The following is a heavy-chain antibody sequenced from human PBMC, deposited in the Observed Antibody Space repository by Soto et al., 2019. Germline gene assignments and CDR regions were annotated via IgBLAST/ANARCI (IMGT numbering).Heavy chain of an antibody. V-gene: IGHV3-33*01. J-gene: IGHJ5*02. CDR2: IWYDGSNK. D-gene: IGHD4-17*01. Sequence: GGSLRLSCAASGFTFSSYGMHWVRQAPGKGLEWVAVIWYDGSNKYYADSVKGRFTISRDNSKNTLYLQMNSLRAEGTAVYYSARDSHGDLLNWFDPWGQGTLVTVSS. CDR1: GFTFSSYG. CDR3: ARDSHGDLLNWFDP.